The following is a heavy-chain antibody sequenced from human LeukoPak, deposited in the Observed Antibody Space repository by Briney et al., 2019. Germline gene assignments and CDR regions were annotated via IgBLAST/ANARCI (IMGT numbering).Heavy chain of an antibody. CDR3: TRDSTGRGSGRGDY. CDR1: GFTFSSYS. CDR2: ISSSSSYI. Sequence: PGGSLRLSCAASGFTFSSYSMNWVRQAPGKGLEWVSSISSSSSYIYYADSVKGRFTISRDNAKNSLYLQMNSLRAEDTAVYYCTRDSTGRGSGRGDYWGQGTLVTVSS. J-gene: IGHJ4*02. V-gene: IGHV3-21*01. D-gene: IGHD3-10*01.